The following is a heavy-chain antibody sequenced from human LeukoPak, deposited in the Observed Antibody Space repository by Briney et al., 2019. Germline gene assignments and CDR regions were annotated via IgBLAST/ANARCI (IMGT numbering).Heavy chain of an antibody. V-gene: IGHV4-4*07. CDR1: GGSISSYY. D-gene: IGHD5-24*01. J-gene: IGHJ5*02. CDR2: IYTSGST. CDR3: VRLKLTANWFDP. Sequence: SETLSLTCTVSGGSISSYYWSWIRQPAGKGLEWIGRIYTSGSTNYNPSLKSRVTISVDKSKNQFSLKLSSVTAADTAVYYCVRLKLTANWFDPWGPGTLVTVSS.